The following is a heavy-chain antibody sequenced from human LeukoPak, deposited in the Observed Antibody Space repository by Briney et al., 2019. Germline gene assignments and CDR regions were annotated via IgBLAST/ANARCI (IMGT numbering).Heavy chain of an antibody. J-gene: IGHJ1*01. CDR3: ARDTGVVVGYFQH. D-gene: IGHD2-15*01. CDR2: IYYSGST. Sequence: PSETLSLTCTVSGGSISTYYWSWIRQPPGKGLEWIGYIYYSGSTSYNPSLKSRITISVDTFKNQFSLKLSSVTAADTAVYYCARDTGVVVGYFQHWGQGTLVIVSS. V-gene: IGHV4-59*01. CDR1: GGSISTYY.